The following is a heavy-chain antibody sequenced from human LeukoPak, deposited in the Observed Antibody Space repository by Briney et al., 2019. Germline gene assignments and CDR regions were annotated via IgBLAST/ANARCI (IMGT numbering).Heavy chain of an antibody. Sequence: PGGSLRLSCAASGFTFSSYGMHWVRQAPGKGLEWVSYISSSSSTIYYADSVKGRFTISRDNAKNSLYLQMNSLRDEDTAVYYCAREAQQPVDLYYYYYYMDVWGKGTTVTVSS. CDR2: ISSSSSTI. CDR3: AREAQQPVDLYYYYYYMDV. V-gene: IGHV3-48*02. J-gene: IGHJ6*03. D-gene: IGHD6-13*01. CDR1: GFTFSSYG.